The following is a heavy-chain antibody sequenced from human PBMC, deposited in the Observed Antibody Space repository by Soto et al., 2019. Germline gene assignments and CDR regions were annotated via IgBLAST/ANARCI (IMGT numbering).Heavy chain of an antibody. CDR3: GSGGSGEFVYQFDS. V-gene: IGHV1-18*01. CDR1: GYTFTSYG. J-gene: IGHJ4*02. D-gene: IGHD3-16*01. Sequence: QVQLVQSGAEVKKPGASVKVSCKPSGYTFTSYGITWVRQAPGQGLEWMGWISAYNGNTNYAQKFQGRVTMTTDTPRSKANGGLGGWGSADRAVYYWGSGGSGEFVYQFDSWAQGTLVTVSS. CDR2: ISAYNGNT.